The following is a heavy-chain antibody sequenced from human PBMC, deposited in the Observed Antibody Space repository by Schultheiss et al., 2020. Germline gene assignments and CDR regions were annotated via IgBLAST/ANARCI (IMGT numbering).Heavy chain of an antibody. J-gene: IGHJ4*02. Sequence: GGSLRLSCAASGFTFSSYGMHWVRQAPGKGLEWVAVISYDGSNKYYADSVKGRFTISRDNSKNTLFLQMHSLRAEDTALYYCARDYRQTLDSSDHFDFWGQGTLVTVSS. D-gene: IGHD3-22*01. CDR1: GFTFSSYG. CDR2: ISYDGSNK. V-gene: IGHV3-30*03. CDR3: ARDYRQTLDSSDHFDF.